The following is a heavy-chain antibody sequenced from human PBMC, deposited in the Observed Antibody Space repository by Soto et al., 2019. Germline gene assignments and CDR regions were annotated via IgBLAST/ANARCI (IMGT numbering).Heavy chain of an antibody. CDR2: IIPIFGTA. Sequence: SVKVSCKASGGTFSSYAISWVRQAPGQGLEWMGGIIPIFGTANYAQKFQGRVTITADKSTSTAYMELSSLRSEDTAVYYCARREWDXWDTAMVIAGYYYGMDVWGQGTTVTVSS. J-gene: IGHJ6*02. D-gene: IGHD5-18*01. CDR1: GGTFSSYA. V-gene: IGHV1-69*06. CDR3: ARREWDXWDTAMVIAGYYYGMDV.